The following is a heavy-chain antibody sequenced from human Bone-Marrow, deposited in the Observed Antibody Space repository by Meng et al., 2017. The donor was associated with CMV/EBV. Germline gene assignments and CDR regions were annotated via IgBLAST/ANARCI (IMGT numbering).Heavy chain of an antibody. J-gene: IGHJ4*02. V-gene: IGHV4-59*01. D-gene: IGHD5-12*01. CDR1: GGSISSYY. Sequence: SETLSLTCTVSGGSISSYYWSWIRQPPGKGLEWIGYIYYSGSTNYNPSLKSLVTISVDTSKNQFSLKLSSVTAADTAVYYCARGRGDIVPALNDWGQGTLVTVSS. CDR3: ARGRGDIVPALND. CDR2: IYYSGST.